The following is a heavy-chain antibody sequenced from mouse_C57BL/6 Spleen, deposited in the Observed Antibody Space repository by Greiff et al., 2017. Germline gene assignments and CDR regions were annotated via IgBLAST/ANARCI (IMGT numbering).Heavy chain of an antibody. D-gene: IGHD1-1*01. J-gene: IGHJ2*01. Sequence: VQLQQSGAELARPGASVKMSCKASGYTFTSYTMHWVKQRPGQGLEWIGYINPSSGYTKYNQKFKDKATLTADKSSSTAYMQLSSLTSEDSAVXYFARGSTVVEDLFDHWGQGTTLTVSS. CDR2: INPSSGYT. CDR3: ARGSTVVEDLFDH. V-gene: IGHV1-4*01. CDR1: GYTFTSYT.